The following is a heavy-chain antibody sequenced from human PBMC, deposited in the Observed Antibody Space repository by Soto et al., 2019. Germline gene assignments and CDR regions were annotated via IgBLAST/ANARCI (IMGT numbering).Heavy chain of an antibody. J-gene: IGHJ3*02. CDR1: GGSISSGGYY. V-gene: IGHV4-31*03. D-gene: IGHD3-22*01. CDR2: IYYSGST. CDR3: ARGGDSSGYGGGAFDI. Sequence: QVQLQESGPGLVKPSQTLSLTCTVSGGSISSGGYYWSWIRQHPGKGLEWIGYIYYSGSTYYNPSLKGRVTIAVDTSKNQFSLKLSSVPAADTAVYYCARGGDSSGYGGGAFDIWGQGTMVTVSS.